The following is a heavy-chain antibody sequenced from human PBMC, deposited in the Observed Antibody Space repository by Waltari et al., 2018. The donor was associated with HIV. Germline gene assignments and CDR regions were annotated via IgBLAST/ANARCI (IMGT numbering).Heavy chain of an antibody. J-gene: IGHJ4*02. CDR2: MNPNSGNT. CDR3: ARAVGTHYGQNYFDY. D-gene: IGHD3-10*01. V-gene: IGHV1-8*01. Sequence: QVQLVQSGAEVQKPGASVKVACQASGYTFSDSDINWVRQATGPGLEWMGWMNPNSGNTGYAQKFQGRVTMTRNTSINTAYMELNSLRSEDTAVYYCARAVGTHYGQNYFDYWGQGTLVTVSS. CDR1: GYTFSDSD.